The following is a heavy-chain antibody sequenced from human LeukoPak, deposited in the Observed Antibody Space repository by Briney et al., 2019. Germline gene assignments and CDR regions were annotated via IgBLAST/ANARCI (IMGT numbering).Heavy chain of an antibody. D-gene: IGHD1-26*01. Sequence: AGGSLRLSCTASGFTLGDYTVSWVRQAPGKGLEWVSAISGSGGSTYYADSVKGRFTISRDNSKNTLYLQMNSLRAEDTAVYYCAKEDGGVGVYYYYYYMDVWGKGTTVTLSS. CDR3: AKEDGGVGVYYYYYYMDV. CDR1: GFTLGDYT. V-gene: IGHV3-23*01. CDR2: ISGSGGST. J-gene: IGHJ6*03.